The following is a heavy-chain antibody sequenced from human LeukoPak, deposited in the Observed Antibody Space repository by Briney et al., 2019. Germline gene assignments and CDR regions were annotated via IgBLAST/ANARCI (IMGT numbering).Heavy chain of an antibody. D-gene: IGHD2-15*01. Sequence: GGSLRLSCVVSGFSFSSHWMPWVRQAPGKGPVWVSRISPDGTVKGYADSVKGRFTISRDDAKNTLYLQMNNVRAEDTAVFYCVRDRSTFTLFDSWGQGTLVTVSS. V-gene: IGHV3-74*01. J-gene: IGHJ4*02. CDR3: VRDRSTFTLFDS. CDR1: GFSFSSHW. CDR2: ISPDGTVK.